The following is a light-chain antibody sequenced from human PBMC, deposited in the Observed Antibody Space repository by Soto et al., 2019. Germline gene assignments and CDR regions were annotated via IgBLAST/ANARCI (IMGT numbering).Light chain of an antibody. CDR1: QVISSY. CDR3: QQLNSFPLT. Sequence: DIQLTQSPSFLSASVGDRVIITCRASQVISSYLTWYQQKPGKAPNLLIYATYALQSGVPSRFSGSGSGTEFTLTISSLQPEDLATYYCQQLNSFPLTFGGGTKVEIK. J-gene: IGKJ4*01. V-gene: IGKV1-9*01. CDR2: ATY.